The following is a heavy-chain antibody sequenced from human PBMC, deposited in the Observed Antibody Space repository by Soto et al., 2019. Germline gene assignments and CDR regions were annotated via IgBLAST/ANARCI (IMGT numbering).Heavy chain of an antibody. CDR3: AKDIPDTSYHGMDV. CDR2: ISWNSGST. Sequence: EVQLVESGGGLVQPGRSLRLSCAASGFTFDDYAMHWVRQAPGKGLEWVSGISWNSGSTDYADSVKGRFTISRDNAKNSLYLQMNSLRAEDTALYYCAKDIPDTSYHGMDVWGQGTTVTVSS. D-gene: IGHD3-16*01. V-gene: IGHV3-9*01. CDR1: GFTFDDYA. J-gene: IGHJ6*02.